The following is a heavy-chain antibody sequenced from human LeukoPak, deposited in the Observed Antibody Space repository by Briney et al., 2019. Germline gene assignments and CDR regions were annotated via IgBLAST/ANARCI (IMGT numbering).Heavy chain of an antibody. D-gene: IGHD6-6*01. CDR2: ISGSGGST. Sequence: PGGSLRLSCAASGFTFSTYGMSWVRQAPGKGLEWVSAISGSGGSTYYADSVKGRFTISRDNSKNTLYLQMNSLRAEDTAVYYCAKGQLVRDDYWGQGTLVTVSS. J-gene: IGHJ4*02. V-gene: IGHV3-23*01. CDR3: AKGQLVRDDY. CDR1: GFTFSTYG.